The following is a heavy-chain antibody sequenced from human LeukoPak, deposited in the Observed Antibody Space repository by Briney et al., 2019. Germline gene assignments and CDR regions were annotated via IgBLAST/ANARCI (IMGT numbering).Heavy chain of an antibody. V-gene: IGHV3-23*01. CDR3: AKWNGGYDNYYYGMDV. CDR2: ISGSGVST. J-gene: IGHJ6*04. Sequence: PGGSLRLSCAASGFTFSSYAMSWVRQAPGKGLEWVSGISGSGVSTYYADSERGRFTISRDSSKNTLYLQMNSLRDEHTAVYYCAKWNGGYDNYYYGMDVWGKGTTVTVSS. CDR1: GFTFSSYA. D-gene: IGHD5-12*01.